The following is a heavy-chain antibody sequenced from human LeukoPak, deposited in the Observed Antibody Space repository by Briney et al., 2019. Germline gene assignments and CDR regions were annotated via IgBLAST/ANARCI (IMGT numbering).Heavy chain of an antibody. V-gene: IGHV1-18*01. Sequence: AASVKVSCEASGYTFTSYGISWVRQAPGQGLEWMGWISAYNGNTNYAQKLQGRVTMTTDTSTSTAYMELRSLRSDDTAVYYCARVRGVVGYYYYYYMDVWGKGTTVTISS. D-gene: IGHD2-15*01. CDR1: GYTFTSYG. CDR3: ARVRGVVGYYYYYYMDV. J-gene: IGHJ6*03. CDR2: ISAYNGNT.